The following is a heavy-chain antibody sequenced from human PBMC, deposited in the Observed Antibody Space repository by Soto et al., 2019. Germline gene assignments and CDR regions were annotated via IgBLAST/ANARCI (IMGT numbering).Heavy chain of an antibody. Sequence: PSETLSLTCTVSGGSISSGDYYWSWIRQPPGKGLEWIGYIYYSGSTYYNPSLKSRVTISVDTSKNQFSLKLSSVTAADTAVYYCARAPYTYYDFWSGSPMYYFDYWGQGTLVTVSS. CDR3: ARAPYTYYDFWSGSPMYYFDY. V-gene: IGHV4-30-4*01. D-gene: IGHD3-3*01. CDR1: GGSISSGDYY. CDR2: IYYSGST. J-gene: IGHJ4*02.